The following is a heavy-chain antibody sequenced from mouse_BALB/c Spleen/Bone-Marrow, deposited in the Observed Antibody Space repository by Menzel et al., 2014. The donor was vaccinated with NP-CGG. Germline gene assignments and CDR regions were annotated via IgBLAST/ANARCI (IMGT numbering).Heavy chain of an antibody. J-gene: IGHJ2*01. CDR3: ARMGDYSYYFDY. D-gene: IGHD1-1*01. V-gene: IGHV1-80*01. Sequence: QVQLQQPGPELVRPGSSVKISCKASGYAFSSYWMNWVKQRPGQGLEWIGQIYPGDGDTNYNGKFKGKATLTADKSSSTAYIQLSSLTSEDSAVYFCARMGDYSYYFDYWGQGTTLTVSS. CDR2: IYPGDGDT. CDR1: GYAFSSYW.